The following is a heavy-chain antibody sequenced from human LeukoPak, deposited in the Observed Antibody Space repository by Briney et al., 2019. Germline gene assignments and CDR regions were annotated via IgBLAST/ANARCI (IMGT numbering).Heavy chain of an antibody. Sequence: GGSLRLSCAASGFTFSSYAMSWVRQAPGKGLEWVSAISGSGGSTYYADSVKGRFTISRDNSKNTLYLQMNSLRAEDTAVYYCAKVGADSSGWYGGLDYWGQGTLATVSS. V-gene: IGHV3-23*01. CDR2: ISGSGGST. D-gene: IGHD6-19*01. J-gene: IGHJ4*02. CDR3: AKVGADSSGWYGGLDY. CDR1: GFTFSSYA.